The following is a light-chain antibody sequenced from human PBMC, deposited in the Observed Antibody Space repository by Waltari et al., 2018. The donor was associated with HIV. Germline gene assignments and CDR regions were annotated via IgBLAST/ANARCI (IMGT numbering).Light chain of an antibody. J-gene: IGLJ2*01. V-gene: IGLV1-51*01. CDR3: GTWDSSLRAVV. CDR2: DNN. CDR1: GSNIGHTD. Sequence: QSVLTQPPSVSAAPGQRVTISCSGGGSNIGHTDVSWYQRFPGAAPKLLIYDNNKRPSGIPQRFSGSKSGMSATLGITGLQTGDEAEYICGTWDSSLRAVVFGRGTQLTVL.